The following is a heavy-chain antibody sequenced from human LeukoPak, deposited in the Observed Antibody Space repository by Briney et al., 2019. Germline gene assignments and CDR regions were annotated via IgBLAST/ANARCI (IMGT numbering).Heavy chain of an antibody. CDR2: ISSSSSYI. CDR3: AINPRYITIFVGRLGWFDP. J-gene: IGHJ5*02. Sequence: GGSLRLSCAASGFTFSSYSMNWVRQAPGKGLEWVSSISSSSSYIYYADSVKGRFTISRDNAKNSLYLQMNSLRAEDTAVYYCAINPRYITIFVGRLGWFDPWGQGTLVTVSS. V-gene: IGHV3-21*01. D-gene: IGHD3-3*01. CDR1: GFTFSSYS.